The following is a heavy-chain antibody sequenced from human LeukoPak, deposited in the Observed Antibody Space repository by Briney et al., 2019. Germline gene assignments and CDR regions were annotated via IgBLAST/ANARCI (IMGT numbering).Heavy chain of an antibody. D-gene: IGHD6-19*01. CDR3: AQTEAGIFDY. Sequence: GGSLRLSCVASGFTFTSDAMSWVRQAPGKGLEWGSAISGSGGSTYYANSVKGRFTISRDNSKNTLYLQMNSLRAEDTAVYYCAQTEAGIFDYWGQGTLVTVSS. CDR2: ISGSGGST. J-gene: IGHJ4*02. V-gene: IGHV3-23*01. CDR1: GFTFTSDA.